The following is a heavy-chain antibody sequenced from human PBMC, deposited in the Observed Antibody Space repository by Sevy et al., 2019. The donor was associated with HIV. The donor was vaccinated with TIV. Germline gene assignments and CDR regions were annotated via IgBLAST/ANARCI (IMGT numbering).Heavy chain of an antibody. Sequence: QLGGSLRLSCVASGFTFSRYSMNWVRQAPGKGLEGVSNIGSTGPTIYYADSVKGRFTISRDNAKNSLYLQMNSLREEDTAVYYCARPGSGWFEFDSWGQGTLVTVSS. J-gene: IGHJ4*02. V-gene: IGHV3-48*02. CDR1: GFTFSRYS. CDR2: IGSTGPTI. CDR3: ARPGSGWFEFDS. D-gene: IGHD6-19*01.